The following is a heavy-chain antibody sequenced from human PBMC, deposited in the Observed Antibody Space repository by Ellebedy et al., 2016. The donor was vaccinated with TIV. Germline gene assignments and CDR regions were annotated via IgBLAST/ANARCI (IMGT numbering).Heavy chain of an antibody. CDR3: ARDSDSSGWYY. J-gene: IGHJ4*02. D-gene: IGHD6-19*01. V-gene: IGHV4-4*07. Sequence: SETLSLTXTVSGGSISSYYWSWIRQPAGKGLEWIGRIYTSGSTNYNPSHKSRVTMSVDTSKNQFSLKLSSVTAADTAVYYCARDSDSSGWYYWGQGTLVTVSS. CDR1: GGSISSYY. CDR2: IYTSGST.